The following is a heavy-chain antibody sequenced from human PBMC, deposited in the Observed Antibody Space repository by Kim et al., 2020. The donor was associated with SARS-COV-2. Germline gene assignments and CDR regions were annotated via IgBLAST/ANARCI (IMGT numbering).Heavy chain of an antibody. Sequence: SETLSLTCTVSGGSISSYYWSWIRQPPGKGLEWIGYIYYSGSTNYNPSLKSRVTISVDTSKNQFSLKLSSVTAADTAVYYCARRRSGGVGWFDPWGQGTLVTVSS. CDR1: GGSISSYY. CDR3: ARRRSGGVGWFDP. V-gene: IGHV4-59*08. D-gene: IGHD3-10*01. CDR2: IYYSGST. J-gene: IGHJ5*02.